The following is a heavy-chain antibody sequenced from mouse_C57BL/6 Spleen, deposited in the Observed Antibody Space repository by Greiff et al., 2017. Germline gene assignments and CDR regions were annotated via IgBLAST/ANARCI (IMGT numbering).Heavy chain of an antibody. CDR1: GYTFTSYW. V-gene: IGHV1-55*01. Sequence: VQLQQSGAELVKPGASVKMSCKASGYTFTSYWITWVKQRPGQGLEWIGDIYPGSGSTNYNEKFKSKATLTVDTSSSTAYMQLSSLTSEDSAVYYCARSLYYYGSSPWYFDVWGTGTTVTVSS. CDR2: IYPGSGST. CDR3: ARSLYYYGSSPWYFDV. D-gene: IGHD1-1*01. J-gene: IGHJ1*03.